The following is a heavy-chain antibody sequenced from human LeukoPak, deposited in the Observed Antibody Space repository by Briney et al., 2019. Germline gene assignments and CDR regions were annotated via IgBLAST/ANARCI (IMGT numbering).Heavy chain of an antibody. Sequence: GGSLRLSCATSGLAFNSCSANWVRQAPGKGLEWVSSISSSSTSIYYADSVKGRFTISRDNAKNSLYLQMNSLTAADTAVYYCARGQRGYSYGFVYWGQGTLVTVSS. D-gene: IGHD5-18*01. V-gene: IGHV3-21*01. CDR1: GLAFNSCS. J-gene: IGHJ4*02. CDR3: ARGQRGYSYGFVY. CDR2: ISSSSTSI.